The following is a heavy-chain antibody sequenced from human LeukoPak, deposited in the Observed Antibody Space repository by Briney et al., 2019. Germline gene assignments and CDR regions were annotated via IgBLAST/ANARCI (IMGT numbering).Heavy chain of an antibody. V-gene: IGHV3-15*01. Sequence: PGGSLRLSCAASGFTFSSYAMSWVRQAPGKGLEWVGRIRSKTGGGTIDYAAPVKGRFTISRDDSKNMVYLQMSSLKTEDTAVYYCTTAIVAPMWDCWGQGTLVTVSS. CDR1: GFTFSSYA. D-gene: IGHD5-12*01. J-gene: IGHJ4*02. CDR3: TTAIVAPMWDC. CDR2: IRSKTGGGTI.